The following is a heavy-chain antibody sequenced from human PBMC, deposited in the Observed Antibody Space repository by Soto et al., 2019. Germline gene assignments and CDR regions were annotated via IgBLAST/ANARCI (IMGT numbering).Heavy chain of an antibody. CDR2: IDPSDSYT. CDR1: GYTFTDYW. J-gene: IGHJ6*02. D-gene: IGHD3-3*01. CDR3: ARARSITIFGVVGFEMDV. Sequence: GESLKISCKGSGYTFTDYWINWVRQMPGKGLEWMGRIDPSDSYTKYSPSFQGHVTISADKSISTAYLEWSSLEASDTAMYYRARARSITIFGVVGFEMDVWGQGTTVTVSS. V-gene: IGHV5-10-1*01.